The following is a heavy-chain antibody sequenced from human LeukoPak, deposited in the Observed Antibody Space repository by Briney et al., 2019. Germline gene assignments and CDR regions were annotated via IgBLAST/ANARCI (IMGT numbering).Heavy chain of an antibody. V-gene: IGHV3-7*01. J-gene: IGHJ4*02. CDR2: IKEDGSEI. Sequence: GGSLRLSCAASGFSFSTYWMSWVRQAPGKGLEWVANIKEDGSEIYYVESVKGRFTISRDNAKNSMYLQMNSLRVDDTAVYYCARDRATSSWSDYWGQGTLVTVSS. CDR1: GFSFSTYW. CDR3: ARDRATSSWSDY. D-gene: IGHD6-13*01.